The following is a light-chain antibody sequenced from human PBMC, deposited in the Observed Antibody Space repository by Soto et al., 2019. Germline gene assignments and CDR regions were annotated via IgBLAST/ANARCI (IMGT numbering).Light chain of an antibody. CDR2: DAS. CDR3: QQYDDLPIT. V-gene: IGKV1-33*01. Sequence: DIPMTQSPSSLSASVGDTVTITCPASQDISHYLNWYQQKPGKALKLMIYDASNLHPGVPSRFRGSGSGTECSFNITSLQPEDVATYYCQQYDDLPITLGQGTRLEIK. CDR1: QDISHY. J-gene: IGKJ5*01.